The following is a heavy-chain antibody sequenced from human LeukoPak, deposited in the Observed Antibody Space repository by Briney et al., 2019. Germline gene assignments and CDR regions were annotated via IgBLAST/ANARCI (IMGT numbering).Heavy chain of an antibody. CDR2: ISWNSGSI. CDR3: AKGFSSTLYYFDY. V-gene: IGHV3-9*01. D-gene: IGHD6-13*01. CDR1: GFTFDDYA. J-gene: IGHJ4*02. Sequence: GGSLRLSCAASGFTFDDYAMHWVRQGPGKGLEWVSGISWNSGSIGYADSVKGRFTISRDNAKNSLYLQMNSLRAEDTALYYYAKGFSSTLYYFDYWGQGTLVTVSS.